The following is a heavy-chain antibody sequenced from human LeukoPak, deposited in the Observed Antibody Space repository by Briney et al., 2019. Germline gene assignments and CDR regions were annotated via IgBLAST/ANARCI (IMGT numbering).Heavy chain of an antibody. CDR2: ISSSSSYV. Sequence: GGSLRLSCAASGFTFSSYSMNWVRQAPGKGLEGVSSISSSSSYVYYADSVKGRFTISRDNAKNSLYLQMNSLRAEDTAVYYCARDRREYVWGSYLRSDAFDIWGQGTMVTVSS. CDR1: GFTFSSYS. J-gene: IGHJ3*02. D-gene: IGHD3-16*01. V-gene: IGHV3-21*01. CDR3: ARDRREYVWGSYLRSDAFDI.